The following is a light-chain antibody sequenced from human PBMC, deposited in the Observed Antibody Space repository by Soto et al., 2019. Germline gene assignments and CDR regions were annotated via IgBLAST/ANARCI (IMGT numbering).Light chain of an antibody. CDR2: DAS. V-gene: IGKV1-5*01. Sequence: DIQMTQSPSTLSASVGDRVTITCRASQSISTWLAWYQQKPGKAPKLLIYDASSLKSGVPSRFSGSGSGTEFTLTISSLQPEDFASYYCQQYNSYSTFGQGTKVDIK. CDR1: QSISTW. CDR3: QQYNSYST. J-gene: IGKJ1*01.